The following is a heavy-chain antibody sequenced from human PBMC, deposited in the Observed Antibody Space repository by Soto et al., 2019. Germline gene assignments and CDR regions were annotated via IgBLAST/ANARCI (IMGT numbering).Heavy chain of an antibody. D-gene: IGHD1-1*01. CDR2: ISGYNGDT. CDR3: AKNGQLPYYYYVLDF. CDR1: GYTFTRYG. J-gene: IGHJ6*02. Sequence: ASVKVSCKASGYTFTRYGISWVRQAPGQGLEWMGWISGYNGDTNYAQKVQGRVTMTIDTSTSTAYMELRSLTSDDTAIYYCAKNGQLPYYYYVLDFWGQGTTVTVSS. V-gene: IGHV1-18*01.